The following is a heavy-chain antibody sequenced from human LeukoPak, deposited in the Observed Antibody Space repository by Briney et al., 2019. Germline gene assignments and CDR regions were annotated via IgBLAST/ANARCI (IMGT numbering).Heavy chain of an antibody. CDR2: IYHSGST. D-gene: IGHD4-17*01. J-gene: IGHJ4*02. V-gene: IGHV4-39*07. CDR1: GGSISSSSYY. CDR3: ARGGDYGDQHLDY. Sequence: SETLSLTCTVSGGSISSSSYYWGWIRQPPGKGLEWIGSIYHSGSTYYNPSLKSRVTISVDTSKNQFSLKLSSVTAADTAVYYCARGGDYGDQHLDYWGQGTLVTVSS.